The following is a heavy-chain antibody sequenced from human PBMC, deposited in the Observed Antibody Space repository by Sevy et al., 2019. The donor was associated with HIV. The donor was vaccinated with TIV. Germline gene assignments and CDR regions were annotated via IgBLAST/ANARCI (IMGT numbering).Heavy chain of an antibody. J-gene: IGHJ4*02. CDR2: ISAYNGNT. D-gene: IGHD6-19*01. CDR3: ARGTLRYSSGWYFDY. Sequence: ASVKVSCKASGYTFTSYGISWVRQAPGQGLEWMGWISAYNGNTNYAQKLQGRVTMTTDTSTSTAYMELRSLRSDDTAVYYCARGTLRYSSGWYFDYWGQGTLVTISS. V-gene: IGHV1-18*01. CDR1: GYTFTSYG.